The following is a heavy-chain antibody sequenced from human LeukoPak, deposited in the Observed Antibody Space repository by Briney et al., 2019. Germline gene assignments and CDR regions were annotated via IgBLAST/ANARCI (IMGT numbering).Heavy chain of an antibody. CDR2: INPNTGGT. CDR3: ARGVGSSWFDP. CDR1: GYTFTGKY. J-gene: IGHJ5*02. D-gene: IGHD2/OR15-2a*01. V-gene: IGHV1-2*02. Sequence: VASVKVSCKASGYTFTGKYMHWMRQAPGQGLEWMGWINPNTGGTTFAQKFQGRVTMTRDTSTSTAYMELSSLRSDDTAIYYCARGVGSSWFDPWGQGTMVTVSS.